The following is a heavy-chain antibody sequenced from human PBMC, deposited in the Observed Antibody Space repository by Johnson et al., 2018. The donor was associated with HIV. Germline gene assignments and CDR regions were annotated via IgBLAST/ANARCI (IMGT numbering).Heavy chain of an antibody. V-gene: IGHV3-30*04. D-gene: IGHD6-19*01. CDR2: ISYDGSNK. CDR3: ARDEASSGLGAFDI. Sequence: QVQLLESGGGVVQPGRSLRLSCAASGFTFSSYAMHWVRQAPGKGLEWVAVISYDGSNKYYADSVKGRFTISRDNSKNTLYLQMNSLRAEDTALYYCARDEASSGLGAFDIWGQGTMVTVSS. CDR1: GFTFSSYA. J-gene: IGHJ3*02.